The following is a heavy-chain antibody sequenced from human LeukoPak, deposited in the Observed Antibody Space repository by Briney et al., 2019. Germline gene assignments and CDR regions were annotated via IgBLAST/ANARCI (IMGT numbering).Heavy chain of an antibody. J-gene: IGHJ4*02. Sequence: GGSLRLSCAASGLTFSSDWVHWVRQVPGKGLVWVSRINSDASTINYADSVKGRFTISRDNAKNTLYLQMNNLRAEDTAVYYCAREDCTIGAVCSSLLDHWGRGTLVTVSS. V-gene: IGHV3-74*01. CDR2: INSDASTI. CDR1: GLTFSSDW. D-gene: IGHD2-8*01. CDR3: AREDCTIGAVCSSLLDH.